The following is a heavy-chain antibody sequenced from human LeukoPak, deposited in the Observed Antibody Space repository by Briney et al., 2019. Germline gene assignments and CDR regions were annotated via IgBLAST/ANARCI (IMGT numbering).Heavy chain of an antibody. CDR3: ARDPTSYYYDSSGYLY. J-gene: IGHJ4*02. D-gene: IGHD3-22*01. V-gene: IGHV1-2*02. CDR2: INPNSGGT. Sequence: ASVKVSCKASGYTFTSYDINWVRQATGQGLEWVGWINPNSGGTNYAQKFQGRVTMTRDTSISTAYMELSRLRSDDTAVYYCARDPTSYYYDSSGYLYWGQGTLVTVSS. CDR1: GYTFTSYD.